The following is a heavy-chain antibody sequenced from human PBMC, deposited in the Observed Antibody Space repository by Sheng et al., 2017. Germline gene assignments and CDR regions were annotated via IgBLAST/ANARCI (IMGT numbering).Heavy chain of an antibody. Sequence: QVQLVHSRAEMKKPVASVRVSCKASGYTFSSYGISWVRQAPGQGLEWMGWISPYNGNTNYAQKFQGRVTLTTETSTSTAYMELRSLRSDDTAVYYCARDSWMGEEYFQYWGQGTLVTVSS. CDR1: GYTFSSYG. CDR2: ISPYNGNT. J-gene: IGHJ1*01. CDR3: ARDSWMGEEYFQY. D-gene: IGHD5-12*01. V-gene: IGHV1-18*01.